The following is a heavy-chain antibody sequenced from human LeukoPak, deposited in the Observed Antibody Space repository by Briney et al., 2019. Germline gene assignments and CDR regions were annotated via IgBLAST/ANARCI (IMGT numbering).Heavy chain of an antibody. J-gene: IGHJ6*04. V-gene: IGHV3-21*01. Sequence: GGSLRLSCAASGFTFSSYSMNRVRQAPGKGLEWVSSISSSSSYIYYADSVKGRFTISRDNAKNSLYLHMNSLRVEDTAVYYCARVRGSSSSPPDVWGKGTTVIVAS. CDR2: ISSSSSYI. CDR1: GFTFSSYS. D-gene: IGHD3-10*01. CDR3: ARVRGSSSSPPDV.